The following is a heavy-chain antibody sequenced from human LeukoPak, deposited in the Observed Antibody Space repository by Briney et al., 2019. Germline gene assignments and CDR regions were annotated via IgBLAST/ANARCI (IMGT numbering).Heavy chain of an antibody. D-gene: IGHD1-26*01. CDR1: GGLISRIEYY. V-gene: IGHV4-30-4*01. CDR3: ASVSVWELATHPGVSFDF. J-gene: IGHJ4*02. Sequence: PSETLSLTCTVSGGLISRIEYYWGWVRQSPVRGLEWLGHIYHTGTTLYSPHLNNRLTLSVDSSKNQFSLTLNSVTAADTAVYYCASVSVWELATHPGVSFDFWGRGILVTVSS. CDR2: IYHTGTT.